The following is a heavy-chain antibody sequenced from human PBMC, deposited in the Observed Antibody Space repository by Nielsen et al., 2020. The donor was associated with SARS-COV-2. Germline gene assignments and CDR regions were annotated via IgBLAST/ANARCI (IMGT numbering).Heavy chain of an antibody. CDR2: IIPDSGGT. CDR3: ARDKGMDWRYFDY. V-gene: IGHV1-2*02. D-gene: IGHD3/OR15-3a*01. CDR1: GGTFSSYA. Sequence: ASVKVSCKASGGTFSSYAISWVRQAPGQGLEWMGGIIPDSGGTNYAQRFQGRVTMTRDTSVTTAYMELSRLTSDDTAVYYCARDKGMDWRYFDYWGQGTLVTVSS. J-gene: IGHJ4*02.